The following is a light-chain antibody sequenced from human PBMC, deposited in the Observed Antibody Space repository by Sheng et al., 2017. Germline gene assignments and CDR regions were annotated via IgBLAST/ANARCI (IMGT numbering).Light chain of an antibody. J-gene: IGLJ2*01. CDR1: NIGSKS. V-gene: IGLV3-21*03. Sequence: SYVLTQPPSVSVAPAKTATITCGGNNIGSKSVHWYQQKAGQAPALVVYADIERPSGIPDRFSGSNSGNTATLTISRVEAGDEADYYCQIWDTNTEHRVFGGGTTTDRP. CDR3: QIWDTNTEHRV. CDR2: ADI.